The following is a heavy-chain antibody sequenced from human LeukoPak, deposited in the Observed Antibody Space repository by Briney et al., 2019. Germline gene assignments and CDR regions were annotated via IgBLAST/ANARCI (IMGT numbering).Heavy chain of an antibody. CDR1: SGSINNTSHY. CDR3: ARHQSGYNWFDP. Sequence: SETLSLTCTVSSGSINNTSHYWGWIRQPPGRGLEWIGSIYYSGSSYYNPSLKSRVTISVDTSKSQFSLELSSVTAADTAVYYCARHQSGYNWFDPWGQGTLSPSPQ. D-gene: IGHD5-12*01. CDR2: IYYSGSS. J-gene: IGHJ5*02. V-gene: IGHV4-39*01.